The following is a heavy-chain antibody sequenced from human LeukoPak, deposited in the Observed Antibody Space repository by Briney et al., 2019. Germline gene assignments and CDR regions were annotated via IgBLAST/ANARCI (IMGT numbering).Heavy chain of an antibody. D-gene: IGHD1-26*01. CDR2: IKSKTDGGTT. V-gene: IGHV3-15*01. CDR1: GFTFSNAW. Sequence: GGSLRLSCAASGFTFSNAWMSWVRQAPGKGLEWVGRIKSKTDGGTTDYAAPVKGRFTISRDDSKNTLYLQMNSLKTEDTAVYYCTIDPLSWWELLIGTPDYWGQGTLVTVSS. J-gene: IGHJ4*02. CDR3: TIDPLSWWELLIGTPDY.